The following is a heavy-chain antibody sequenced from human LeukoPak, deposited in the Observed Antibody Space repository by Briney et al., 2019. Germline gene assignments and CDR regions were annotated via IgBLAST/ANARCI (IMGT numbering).Heavy chain of an antibody. CDR2: IYWNDDK. CDR3: AHRGSSGWYGPFDY. D-gene: IGHD6-19*01. V-gene: IGHV2-5*01. Sequence: SGPTLVKPTQTLTLTCTFSGFSLSTSGVGVGWIRQPPGKALEWLALIYWNDDKRYSPSLKSRLTITKDTSKNQVVLTMTNMDPVDTATYYCAHRGSSGWYGPFDYWGQGTLVTVSS. J-gene: IGHJ4*02. CDR1: GFSLSTSGVG.